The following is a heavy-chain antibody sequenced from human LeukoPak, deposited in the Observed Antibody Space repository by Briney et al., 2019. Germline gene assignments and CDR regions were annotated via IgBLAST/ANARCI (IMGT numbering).Heavy chain of an antibody. CDR3: ARDVSYGDDYTHRLFDY. J-gene: IGHJ4*02. D-gene: IGHD4-11*01. CDR1: GFTVSSNY. V-gene: IGHV3-53*01. CDR2: IYSGGNT. Sequence: GGSLRLSCAASGFTVSSNYMSWVRQAPGKGLEWVSVIYSGGNTFYADFVKGRFTISRDNSKNTLYLQMNSLRAEDTAVYYCARDVSYGDDYTHRLFDYWGQGTLVTVSS.